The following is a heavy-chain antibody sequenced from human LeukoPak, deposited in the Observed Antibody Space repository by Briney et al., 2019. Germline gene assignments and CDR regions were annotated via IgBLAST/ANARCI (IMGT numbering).Heavy chain of an antibody. CDR1: GFTFSGSA. CDR3: ARDLSGIAGYTYGRGIDY. Sequence: GGSLRLSCAASGFTFSGSAMHWVRQASGKGLEWVGRIRSKANNYATAYAESVKGRFTISRDDSKNTAYLQMNSLRAEDTAVYYCARDLSGIAGYTYGRGIDYWGQGTLVTVSS. J-gene: IGHJ4*02. V-gene: IGHV3-73*01. D-gene: IGHD5-18*01. CDR2: IRSKANNYAT.